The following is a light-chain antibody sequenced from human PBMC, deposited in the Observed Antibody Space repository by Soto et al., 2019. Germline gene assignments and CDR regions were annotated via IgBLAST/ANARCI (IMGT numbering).Light chain of an antibody. Sequence: EVVLTPSPATLSLSPVERATLSCRASQSVRTYLAWYQQKPGQAPRLLIHDVSDRATGIPARFSGSGSGTDFTLTISRLEPEDSAVYFCQQYTGPPTTFGQGTRLEI. CDR2: DVS. J-gene: IGKJ5*01. CDR3: QQYTGPPTT. V-gene: IGKV3-11*01. CDR1: QSVRTY.